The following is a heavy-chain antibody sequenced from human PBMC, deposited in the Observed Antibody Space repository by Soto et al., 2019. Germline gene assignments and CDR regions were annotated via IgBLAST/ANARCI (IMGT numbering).Heavy chain of an antibody. J-gene: IGHJ4*02. CDR3: VRGSRGWNGIDY. V-gene: IGHV3-74*01. D-gene: IGHD6-19*01. CDR2: IIGDGTTS. CDR1: GFTFSSHW. Sequence: EVQVVESGGGFVQSGGSLRLSCVASGFTFSSHWIHWVRQGPGQGLVSVSSIIGDGTTSHYADFVTGRFTSSRDNAKNTVYLDMRRLRVEDTAVYYCVRGSRGWNGIDYWGQGTLVTVSS.